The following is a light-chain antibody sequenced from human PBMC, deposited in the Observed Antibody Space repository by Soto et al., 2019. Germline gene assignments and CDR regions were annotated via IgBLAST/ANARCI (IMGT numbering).Light chain of an antibody. CDR1: QSISSR. CDR3: QQYTTYST. V-gene: IGKV1-5*01. Sequence: DIQMTQSPSTLSASVGDRVTITCRASQSISSRLAWYQQKPGKAPQLLIYDVSNLESGVPSRFSGSGSGTEFTLTISSLQPDDFATYYCQQYTTYSTFGGGTKVEIK. J-gene: IGKJ4*01. CDR2: DVS.